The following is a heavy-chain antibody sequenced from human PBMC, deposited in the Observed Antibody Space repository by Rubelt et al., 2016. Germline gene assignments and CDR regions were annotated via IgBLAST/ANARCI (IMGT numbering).Heavy chain of an antibody. J-gene: IGHJ4*02. V-gene: IGHV4-39*01. D-gene: IGHD5-12*01. Sequence: QVQLQEAGPGLVKPSETLSLTCTVSGGSISSNSYYWGWIRQPPGKGLEWIGSIHYSGSIYYNPSLKSQVTMSVDTSKNQFSRRLSSGTAADTAVYYGGTHEIGYSGYQVDYWGQGTLVTVSS. CDR3: GTHEIGYSGYQVDY. CDR1: GGSISSNSYY. CDR2: IHYSGSI.